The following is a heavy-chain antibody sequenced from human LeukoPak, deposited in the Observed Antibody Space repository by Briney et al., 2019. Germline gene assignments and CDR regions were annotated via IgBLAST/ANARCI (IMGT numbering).Heavy chain of an antibody. Sequence: PSETLSLTCTVSGGSISSSSYYWGWIRQPPGKGLEWIGSIYYSGSTYYNPSLKSRVTISVDTSKNQFSLKLSSVTAADTAVYYCARGNRGSYFHYWGQGTLVTVSS. CDR2: IYYSGST. CDR1: GGSISSSSYY. V-gene: IGHV4-39*01. CDR3: ARGNRGSYFHY. D-gene: IGHD1-26*01. J-gene: IGHJ4*02.